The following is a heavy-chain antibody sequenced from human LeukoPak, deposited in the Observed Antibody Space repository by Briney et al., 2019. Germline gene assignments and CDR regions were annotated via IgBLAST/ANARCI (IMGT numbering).Heavy chain of an antibody. CDR2: IYSGSIT. D-gene: IGHD5-24*01. Sequence: PGGSLRLSCAVSGFTVSDIYMSWVRQAPGKGLEWVSLIYSGSITYYADYVKGRFTISRHNSRNTFYIQMNSLRPEDTAVYYCARAQRSVWLDPWGQGTLVTVSS. CDR3: ARAQRSVWLDP. J-gene: IGHJ5*02. CDR1: GFTVSDIY. V-gene: IGHV3-53*04.